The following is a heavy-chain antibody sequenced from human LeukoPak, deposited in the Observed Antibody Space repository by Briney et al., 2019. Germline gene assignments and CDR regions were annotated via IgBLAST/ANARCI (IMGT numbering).Heavy chain of an antibody. J-gene: IGHJ4*02. CDR1: TDSISNYYW. Sequence: TLSLTCTVSTDSISNYYWSWIRQPPGKALEWLALIYWDDDKRYSPSLKSRLTITKDTSKNQVVLTMTNMDPVDTATYYCAHEGILTGYYSFDYWGQGTLVTVSS. CDR2: IYWDDDK. D-gene: IGHD3-9*01. CDR3: AHEGILTGYYSFDY. V-gene: IGHV2-5*08.